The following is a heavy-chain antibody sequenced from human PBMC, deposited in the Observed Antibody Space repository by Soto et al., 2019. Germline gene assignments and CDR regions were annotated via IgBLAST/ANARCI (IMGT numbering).Heavy chain of an antibody. CDR2: ISARGGSS. CDR3: AKGSIEYRAAVDH. V-gene: IGHV3-23*01. Sequence: EVQLLESGGDLVQPGGSLRLACAASGFSFSSYAMVWVRQAPGKGLEWVSVISARGGSSYFADSVKGRFTISRDTCKNVLSLEMNRLRAEDAPIFCCAKGSIEYRAAVDHWGQGTLVRVSS. D-gene: IGHD5-12*01. CDR1: GFSFSSYA. J-gene: IGHJ4*02.